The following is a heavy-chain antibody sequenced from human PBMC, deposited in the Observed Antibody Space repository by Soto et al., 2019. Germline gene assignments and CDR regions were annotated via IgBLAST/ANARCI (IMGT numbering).Heavy chain of an antibody. Sequence: PSETLSLTGTVSCGSIISGGYYWSWIRQHPGKGLEWIVYIYYSGSTYYKPSLKSRVTISVDTSKNQFSLKLSSVTAADTAVYYCARVLVRGVIIANYGMDVWGQGTTVTVSS. CDR3: ARVLVRGVIIANYGMDV. D-gene: IGHD3-10*01. J-gene: IGHJ6*02. V-gene: IGHV4-31*03. CDR2: IYYSGST. CDR1: CGSIISGGYY.